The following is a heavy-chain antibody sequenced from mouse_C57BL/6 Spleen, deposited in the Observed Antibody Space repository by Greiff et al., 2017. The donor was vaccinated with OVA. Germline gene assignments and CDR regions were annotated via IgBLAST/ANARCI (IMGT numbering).Heavy chain of an antibody. V-gene: IGHV14-2*01. D-gene: IGHD2-4*01. Sequence: VQLQQSGAELVKPGASVKLSCTASGFNITDYYMHWVKQRTEQGLEWIGRIDPEDGDTKYAPKFQGKATITADTSSTTAYLQLSSLTSEDPAVYYCARADDYGYWYFDDWGTGTTVTVSS. J-gene: IGHJ1*03. CDR2: IDPEDGDT. CDR1: GFNITDYY. CDR3: ARADDYGYWYFDD.